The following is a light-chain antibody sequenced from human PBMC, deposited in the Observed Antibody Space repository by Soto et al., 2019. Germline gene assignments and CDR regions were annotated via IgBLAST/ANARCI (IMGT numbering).Light chain of an antibody. CDR1: QTITSD. CDR2: AAS. CDR3: QQTYSTPGWT. J-gene: IGKJ1*01. V-gene: IGKV1-39*01. Sequence: DIQMTQSPSSVSASVGDRVTTTCRASQTITSDLNWYQQRPGKAPKLLIYAASNLQSGVPSRFSGSGSGTDFTFIISSLQPEDSATYYCQQTYSTPGWTFGQGTKVDIK.